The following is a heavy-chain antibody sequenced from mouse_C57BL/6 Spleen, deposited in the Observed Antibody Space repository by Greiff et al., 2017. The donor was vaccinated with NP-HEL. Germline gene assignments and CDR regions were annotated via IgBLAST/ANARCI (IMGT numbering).Heavy chain of an antibody. J-gene: IGHJ2*01. V-gene: IGHV1-69*01. D-gene: IGHD2-1*01. CDR1: GYTFTSYW. CDR2: IDPSDSYT. Sequence: QVQLQQPGAELVMPGASVKLSCKASGYTFTSYWMHWVKQRPGQGLEWIGEIDPSDSYTNYNQKFKGKSTLTVDKSSSTAYMQLSSLTSEDSAVYYCARSDGNYLDYWGQGTTLTVSS. CDR3: ARSDGNYLDY.